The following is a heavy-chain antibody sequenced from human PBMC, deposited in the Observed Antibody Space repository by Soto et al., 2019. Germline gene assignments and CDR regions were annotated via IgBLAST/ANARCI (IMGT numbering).Heavy chain of an antibody. J-gene: IGHJ5*02. V-gene: IGHV3-7*03. CDR3: ARDRAPTPGWFDP. Sequence: EVQLVESGGGLVQPGGSLRLSCAASGFTFSSYWMSWVRQAPGKGLEWVANIKQDGSEKYCVDSVKGRFTISRDNAKNSLYLQMNSLRAEDTAVYYCARDRAPTPGWFDPWGQGTLVTVSS. CDR2: IKQDGSEK. CDR1: GFTFSSYW.